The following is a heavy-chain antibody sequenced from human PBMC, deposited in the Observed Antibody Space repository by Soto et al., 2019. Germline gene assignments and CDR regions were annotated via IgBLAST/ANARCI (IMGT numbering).Heavy chain of an antibody. Sequence: QVQLQESGPGLVKPSGTLSLTCAASGGSISSDDWWTWVRQTPGKGLEGIGEIYHSGTTNYNPSLMSRVTIAVDKAKSQFSLRLDSVTAADTAVYYCARSDCYGVCRGKWLDPWGQGILVTVSS. J-gene: IGHJ5*02. V-gene: IGHV4-4*02. CDR3: ARSDCYGVCRGKWLDP. CDR1: GGSISSDDW. CDR2: IYHSGTT. D-gene: IGHD2-21*02.